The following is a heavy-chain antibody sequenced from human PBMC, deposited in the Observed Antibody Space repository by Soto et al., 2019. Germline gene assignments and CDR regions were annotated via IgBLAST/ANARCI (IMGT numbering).Heavy chain of an antibody. V-gene: IGHV3-30*18. J-gene: IGHJ4*02. CDR3: AKDLRSRRNWNGPFDY. Sequence: LRLSCAASGFTFSSYGMHWVRQAPGKGLEWVAVISYDGSNKYYADSVKGRFTISRDNSKNTLYLQMNSLRAEDTAVYYCAKDLRSRRNWNGPFDYWGQGTLVTVSS. D-gene: IGHD1-1*01. CDR2: ISYDGSNK. CDR1: GFTFSSYG.